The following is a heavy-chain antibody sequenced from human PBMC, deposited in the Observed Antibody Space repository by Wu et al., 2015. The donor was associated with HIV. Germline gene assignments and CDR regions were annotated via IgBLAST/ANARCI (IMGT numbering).Heavy chain of an antibody. CDR1: GDGFTSYA. V-gene: IGHV1-69*05. D-gene: IGHD6-19*01. Sequence: QVHLVQFGGEVKKPGSSVKVTCKASGDGFTSYAVSWVRQAPGQGLEWMGWISGYNGNTNYAQIFQGRVTITTDESTSTAYMRLSSLRSEDTAVYYCASPRSPGYSSAWPTYFDYWGQGTLVTVSS. CDR3: ASPRSPGYSSAWPTYFDY. J-gene: IGHJ4*02. CDR2: ISGYNGNT.